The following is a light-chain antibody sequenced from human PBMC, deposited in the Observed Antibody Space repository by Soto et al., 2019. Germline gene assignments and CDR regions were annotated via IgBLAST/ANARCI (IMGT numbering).Light chain of an antibody. CDR3: QQYDDYWT. V-gene: IGKV1-5*01. CDR2: DTS. J-gene: IGKJ1*01. CDR1: QRLSSW. Sequence: DIQMTQSPSTLSASVGDRVIITCRASQRLSSWLAWYQQKPGQAPKLLIFDTSNLASGVPSRFSGSGSGTEFTLTISSLHPDDFATYHCQQYDDYWTFGQGTKVDIK.